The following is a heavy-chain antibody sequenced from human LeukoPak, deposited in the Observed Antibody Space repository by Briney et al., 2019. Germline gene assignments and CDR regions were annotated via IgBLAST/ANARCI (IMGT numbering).Heavy chain of an antibody. CDR3: ARGVPYYDSSGYESY. Sequence: PSETLSLTCTVSGGSISSSSYYWGWIRQPPGKGLECIGSIYYSGSTYYNPSLKSRVTISVDTSKNQFSLKLSSVTAADTAVYYCARGVPYYDSSGYESYWGQGTLVTVSS. CDR1: GGSISSSSYY. D-gene: IGHD3-22*01. V-gene: IGHV4-39*01. J-gene: IGHJ4*02. CDR2: IYYSGST.